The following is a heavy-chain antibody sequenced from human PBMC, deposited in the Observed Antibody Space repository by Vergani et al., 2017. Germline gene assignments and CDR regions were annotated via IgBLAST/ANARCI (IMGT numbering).Heavy chain of an antibody. CDR3: ARGRQWRLTEYLYGMDV. CDR1: GYTFTNYP. Sequence: QLVQSGPEVKKPGASVRISCEASGYTFTNYPLIWVRQAPGQGLEFMGWINTNSGNPTYAPGFTGRFVFSLDTSVSTAYLQISGLKAEDSAVYYCARGRQWRLTEYLYGMDVWGQGTTVTVSS. CDR2: INTNSGNP. J-gene: IGHJ6*02. V-gene: IGHV7-4-1*02. D-gene: IGHD6-19*01.